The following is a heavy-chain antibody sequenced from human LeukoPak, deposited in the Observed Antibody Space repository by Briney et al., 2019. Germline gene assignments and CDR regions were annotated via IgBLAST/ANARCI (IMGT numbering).Heavy chain of an antibody. Sequence: VASVKVSCKASGGTFSSYAISWVRQAPGQGLEWMGRIIPIFGIANYAQKFQGRVTITADKSTSTAYMELSSLRSEDTAVYYCARGSTTVTTTFDYWGQGALVTVSS. D-gene: IGHD4-17*01. V-gene: IGHV1-69*04. J-gene: IGHJ4*02. CDR1: GGTFSSYA. CDR3: ARGSTTVTTTFDY. CDR2: IIPIFGIA.